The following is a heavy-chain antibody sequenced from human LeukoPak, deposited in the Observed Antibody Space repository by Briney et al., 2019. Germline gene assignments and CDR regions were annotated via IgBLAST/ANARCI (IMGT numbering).Heavy chain of an antibody. D-gene: IGHD1-26*01. CDR1: GFTFSSYD. J-gene: IGHJ4*02. V-gene: IGHV3-23*01. CDR3: AKDLLSQSIPGESDY. Sequence: SGGSLRLSCAASGFTFSSYDMSWVRQAPGKGLEWVSVISSSGGSTYYADSVKGRFTISRDNSKNSLYLQMNSLRTEDTALYYCAKDLLSQSIPGESDYWGQGTLVTVSS. CDR2: ISSSGGST.